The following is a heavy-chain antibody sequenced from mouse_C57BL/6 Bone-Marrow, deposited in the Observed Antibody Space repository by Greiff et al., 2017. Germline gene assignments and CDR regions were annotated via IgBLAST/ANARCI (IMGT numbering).Heavy chain of an antibody. V-gene: IGHV4-1*01. J-gene: IGHJ3*01. D-gene: IGHD1-1*01. Sequence: AASGVDFSRYWMSWVRRAPGKGLEWIGEINPDSSTINYAPSLKDKFIISRDNAKNTLYLQMSKVRSEDTALYYCITTVVAPGAYWGQGTLVTVSA. CDR3: ITTVVAPGAY. CDR1: GVDFSRYW. CDR2: INPDSSTI.